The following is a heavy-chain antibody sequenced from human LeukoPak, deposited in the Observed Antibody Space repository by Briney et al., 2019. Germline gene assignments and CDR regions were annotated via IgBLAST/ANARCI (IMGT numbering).Heavy chain of an antibody. J-gene: IGHJ4*02. CDR1: GGTFSSYA. Sequence: SVKVSCKASGGTFSSYAISWVRQAPGQGLEWMGGIIPIFGTANYAQKSQGRVTITADESTSTAYMELSSLRSEDTAVYYCARAPAGRDGYNFNYWGQGTLVTVSS. CDR2: IIPIFGTA. CDR3: ARAPAGRDGYNFNY. D-gene: IGHD5-24*01. V-gene: IGHV1-69*01.